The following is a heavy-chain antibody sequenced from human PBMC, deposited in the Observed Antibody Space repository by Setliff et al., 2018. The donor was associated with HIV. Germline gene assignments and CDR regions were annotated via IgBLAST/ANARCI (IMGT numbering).Heavy chain of an antibody. CDR1: GGFISNHY. D-gene: IGHD6-13*01. CDR2: THYSGSS. CDR3: ARRSGAAVFYYFDY. V-gene: IGHV4-59*11. J-gene: IGHJ4*02. Sequence: SETLSLTCTISGGFISNHYWNWIRQPPGKGLEWIGSTHYSGSSYYSPSLKSRVTISLDTSKNQFSLKLSSMTAADTAVYYCARRSGAAVFYYFDYWGQGTLVTVSS.